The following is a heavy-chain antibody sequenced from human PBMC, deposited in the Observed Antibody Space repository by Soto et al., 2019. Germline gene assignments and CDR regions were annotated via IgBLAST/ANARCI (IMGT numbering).Heavy chain of an antibody. CDR2: VSGSGGGT. V-gene: IGHV3-23*01. D-gene: IGHD2-21*02. J-gene: IGHJ4*02. CDR1: GFTFNTYG. Sequence: GGSLRLSCAASGFTFNTYGMTWVRQAPGKGLELVSTVSGSGGGTYYAKSVKGRFTRYRVNSKNTMYLQMSNLRAEDTAVYFCARIGPYCGGDCYPDFDFWGLGTPVTVSS. CDR3: ARIGPYCGGDCYPDFDF.